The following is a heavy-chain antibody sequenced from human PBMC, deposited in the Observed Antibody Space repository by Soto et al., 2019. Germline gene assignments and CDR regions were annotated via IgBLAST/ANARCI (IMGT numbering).Heavy chain of an antibody. V-gene: IGHV1-46*03. CDR3: ARSGWSLLMTTVATFDY. CDR2: INPSGGST. J-gene: IGHJ4*02. Sequence: GASVKVSCKASGYTFTSYYMHWVRQAPGQGLEWMGIINPSGGSTSYAQKFQGRVTMTRDTSTSTVYMELSSLRSEDTAVYYCARSGWSLLMTTVATFDYWGQGTLVTVSS. D-gene: IGHD4-4*01. CDR1: GYTFTSYY.